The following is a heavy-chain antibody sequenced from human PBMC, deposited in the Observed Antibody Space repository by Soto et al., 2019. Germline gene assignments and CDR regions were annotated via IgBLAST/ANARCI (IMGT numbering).Heavy chain of an antibody. CDR1: GFTFRNHG. CDR3: AKDRNFLAIVKMATTSVNV. J-gene: IGHJ6*02. CDR2: ISFNGKNE. D-gene: IGHD1-1*01. V-gene: IGHV3-30*18. Sequence: QAQLVESGGGAVQPGGSLRLSCVASGFTFRNHGMHWVRQAPGKGLEWVAVISFNGKNEHDTDSLKGRFTISRDKSKKTVFLQMNNLTLEDTTVYYCAKDRNFLAIVKMATTSVNVWGQGTTVTVSS.